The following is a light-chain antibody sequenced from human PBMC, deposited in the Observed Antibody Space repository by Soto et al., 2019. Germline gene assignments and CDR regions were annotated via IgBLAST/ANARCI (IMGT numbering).Light chain of an antibody. CDR3: QQYRSSPPWT. Sequence: EIVLTQSPGTLSLSPGERATLSCRASQSVSSSYLAWYQQKPGQAPRLLIYGASSRATGIPDRFSGSGSGTDFTLTISRLEPEVFAVYYCQQYRSSPPWTFGQGTKVEIK. CDR1: QSVSSSY. CDR2: GAS. V-gene: IGKV3-20*01. J-gene: IGKJ1*01.